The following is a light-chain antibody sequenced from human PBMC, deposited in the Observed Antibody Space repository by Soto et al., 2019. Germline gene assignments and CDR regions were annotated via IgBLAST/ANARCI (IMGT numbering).Light chain of an antibody. V-gene: IGLV4-69*01. CDR1: SGHSDYA. CDR3: QTWGSGILV. Sequence: QSVLTQSPSASASVGASVKRTCTVSSGHSDYAIAWHQQQSEKGPRYLMKLNSDGSHSKGDGIPDRFSGSSSGAERYLTISSLQSEDEADYYCQTWGSGILVFGGGTKVTVL. CDR2: LNSDGSH. J-gene: IGLJ2*01.